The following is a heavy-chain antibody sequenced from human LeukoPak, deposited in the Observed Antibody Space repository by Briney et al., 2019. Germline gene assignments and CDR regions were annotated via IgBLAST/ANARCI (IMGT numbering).Heavy chain of an antibody. CDR2: VRNKANGHTT. Sequence: GGSLRLSCTASGFIFNDHYMDWVRRAPGKGLEWVGRVRNKANGHTTEYGASFTGRFTVSRDDSKNSIYLQMNSLNIEDTAMYYCARGFRGFDTWGQGILVTVSS. CDR1: GFIFNDHY. D-gene: IGHD3-10*01. CDR3: ARGFRGFDT. V-gene: IGHV3-72*01. J-gene: IGHJ5*02.